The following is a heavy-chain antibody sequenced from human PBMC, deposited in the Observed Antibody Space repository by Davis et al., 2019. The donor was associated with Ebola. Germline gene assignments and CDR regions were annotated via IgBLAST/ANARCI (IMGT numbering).Heavy chain of an antibody. CDR3: ARHLQGYSSSWLPYYYGMDV. CDR1: GFTFSSYA. J-gene: IGHJ6*02. CDR2: ISSSGSTI. Sequence: GESLKISCAASGFTFSSYAMSWVRQAPGKGLEWVSYISSSGSTIYYADSVKGRFTISRDNAKNSLYLQMNSLRAEDTAVYYCARHLQGYSSSWLPYYYGMDVWGQGTTVTVSS. D-gene: IGHD6-13*01. V-gene: IGHV3-48*04.